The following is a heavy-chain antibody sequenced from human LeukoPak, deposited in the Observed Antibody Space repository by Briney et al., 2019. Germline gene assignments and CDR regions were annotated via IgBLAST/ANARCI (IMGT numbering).Heavy chain of an antibody. CDR3: ARYHTALNY. Sequence: GGSLRLSCAASEFTFSSYAMHWVRQAPGKGLEWVALVSNDGGDKYYADSVKGRFTISRDNSKNTVYLQLNNLRVEDTAVYYCARYHTALNYWGQGTLVTASS. CDR1: EFTFSSYA. J-gene: IGHJ4*02. CDR2: VSNDGGDK. V-gene: IGHV3-30*03. D-gene: IGHD5-18*01.